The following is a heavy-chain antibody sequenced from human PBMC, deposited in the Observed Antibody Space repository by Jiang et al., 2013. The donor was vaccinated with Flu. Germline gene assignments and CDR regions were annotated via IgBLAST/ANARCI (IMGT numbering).Heavy chain of an antibody. CDR3: ARDRLLRYLEGHYYFDH. CDR2: FYTSGNT. Sequence: VQLVESGPGLVKPSETLSLTCTVSGGSINSYYWSWIRQPAGKGLEWIGRFYTSGNTIYNPSLKSRVTMSVDTSKNQFSLKLSFVTAADTAVYFCARDRLLRYLEGHYYFDHWGQGTLVTVSS. V-gene: IGHV4-4*07. D-gene: IGHD3-3*01. CDR1: GGSINSYY. J-gene: IGHJ4*02.